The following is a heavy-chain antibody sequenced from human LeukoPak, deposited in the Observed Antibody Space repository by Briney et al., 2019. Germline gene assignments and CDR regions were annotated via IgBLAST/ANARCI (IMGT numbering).Heavy chain of an antibody. V-gene: IGHV3-23*01. J-gene: IGHJ4*02. CDR1: GFTFSSYG. CDR3: AREILAPGKTHDY. CDR2: ISGSGGST. Sequence: SGGTLRLSCAASGFTFSSYGMSWVRQAPGKGLEWVSAISGSGGSTYYADSVKGRFTISRDNSKNTLYLQMNSLRAEDTAVYYCAREILAPGKTHDYWGQGTLVTVSS.